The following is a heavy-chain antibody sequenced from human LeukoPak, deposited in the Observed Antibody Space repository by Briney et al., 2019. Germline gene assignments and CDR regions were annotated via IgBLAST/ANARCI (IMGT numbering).Heavy chain of an antibody. CDR3: ARAGDYDSDFDY. CDR2: ISSSSTTI. D-gene: IGHD3-16*01. CDR1: GFTFRSYS. Sequence: GGSLRLSCAASGFTFRSYSMNWVRQAPGRGLEWLSFISSSSTTIYYADSVKGRFTISRDNVKNSLYLQMNGLRAEDTAVYYCARAGDYDSDFDYWGQGTLVTVSS. V-gene: IGHV3-48*04. J-gene: IGHJ4*02.